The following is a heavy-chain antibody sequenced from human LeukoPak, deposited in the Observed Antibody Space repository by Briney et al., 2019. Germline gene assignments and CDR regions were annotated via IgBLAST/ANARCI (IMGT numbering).Heavy chain of an antibody. J-gene: IGHJ5*02. D-gene: IGHD4-17*01. CDR3: ARATVTRWFGP. CDR2: ISGSGGYT. Sequence: GGSLRLSCAASGFTFSTYAMSWVRQAPGRGLEWVSAISGSGGYTYHADSVKGRFTISRDNSKNTLYLQMNSLRAEDTAVYYCARATVTRWFGPWGQGTLVTVSS. CDR1: GFTFSTYA. V-gene: IGHV3-23*01.